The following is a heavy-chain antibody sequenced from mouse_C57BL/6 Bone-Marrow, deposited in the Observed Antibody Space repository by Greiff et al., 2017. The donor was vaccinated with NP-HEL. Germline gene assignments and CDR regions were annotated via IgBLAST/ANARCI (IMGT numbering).Heavy chain of an antibody. J-gene: IGHJ4*01. CDR2: IYPRSGNT. CDR1: GYTFTSYG. CDR3: ASKETPYYYAMDY. Sequence: VQRVESGAELARPGASVKLSCKASGYTFTSYGISWVKQRTGQGLEWIGEIYPRSGNTYYNEKFKGKATLTADKSSSTAYMELRSLTSEDSAVYFCASKETPYYYAMDYWGQGTSVTVSS. V-gene: IGHV1-81*01.